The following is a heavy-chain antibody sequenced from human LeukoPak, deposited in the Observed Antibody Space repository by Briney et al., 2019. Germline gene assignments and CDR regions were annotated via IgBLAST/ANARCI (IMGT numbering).Heavy chain of an antibody. CDR1: GFTFSSYA. CDR2: ISGSAGST. Sequence: GGSLRLSCAASGFTFSSYAMSWVRQAPGKGLEWVSAISGSAGSTNYADSVKGRFTISRDNSKNILYLQMNSLRAEDTAVYYCAKASDTPMVTMGVFGYWGQGTLVTVSP. D-gene: IGHD5-18*01. V-gene: IGHV3-23*01. CDR3: AKASDTPMVTMGVFGY. J-gene: IGHJ4*02.